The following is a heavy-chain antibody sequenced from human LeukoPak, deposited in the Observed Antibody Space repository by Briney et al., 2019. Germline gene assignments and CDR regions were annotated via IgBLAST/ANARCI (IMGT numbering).Heavy chain of an antibody. CDR3: ARGFALLNYYYYYGMDV. CDR1: GGTFSSYP. V-gene: IGHV1-69*13. J-gene: IGHJ6*02. Sequence: GASVKVSCKASGGTFSSYPISWVRQAPGQGLAWMGGIIPMFGTTNYALKFQGRVTITADESTSTAYMELSSLESEDTAVYYCARGFALLNYYYYYGMDVWGQGTTVTVSS. D-gene: IGHD2-15*01. CDR2: IIPMFGTT.